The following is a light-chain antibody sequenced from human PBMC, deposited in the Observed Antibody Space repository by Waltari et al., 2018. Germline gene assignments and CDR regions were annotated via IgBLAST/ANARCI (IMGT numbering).Light chain of an antibody. Sequence: QSALTQPPSASGSPGQSITISCTGTSSDVGGYNYVSWYQQYPGEAPKLIIYEINKRPSGVPPRFSGSKSGNTASLTVSGLQAEDEADYYCTSYAGGNNLGVFGGGTKVTVL. V-gene: IGLV2-8*01. CDR3: TSYAGGNNLGV. CDR1: SSDVGGYNY. J-gene: IGLJ3*02. CDR2: EIN.